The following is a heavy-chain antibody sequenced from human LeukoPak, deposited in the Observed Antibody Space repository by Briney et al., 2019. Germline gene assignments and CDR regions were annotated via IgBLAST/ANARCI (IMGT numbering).Heavy chain of an antibody. Sequence: GGSLRLSCAASGFSFTSYAMNWVRQALGKGLEWVSAISGSGRSTYSADSVRGRFTTSRDNSKNILYLQMNNLRGEDTAVYYCAKAGARGNVNWFDSWGQGTLVTVSS. CDR2: ISGSGRST. CDR1: GFSFTSYA. J-gene: IGHJ5*01. CDR3: AKAGARGNVNWFDS. D-gene: IGHD1-1*01. V-gene: IGHV3-23*01.